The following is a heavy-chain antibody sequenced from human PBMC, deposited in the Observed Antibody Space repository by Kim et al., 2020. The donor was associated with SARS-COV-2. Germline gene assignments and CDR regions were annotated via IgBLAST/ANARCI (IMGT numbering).Heavy chain of an antibody. CDR2: ISWNSDQI. CDR3: AQGSGRFYDSSGFYN. CDR1: GFTFEHYA. D-gene: IGHD3-22*01. Sequence: GGSLRLSCRDSGFTFEHYAMHWVRQAPGRGLEWLAGISWNSDQIGYADSVKGRFTISRDNAKNTLYLQMNSLKSEDGAFYYCAQGSGRFYDSSGFYNWGQGTLVTVSS. J-gene: IGHJ4*02. V-gene: IGHV3-9*01.